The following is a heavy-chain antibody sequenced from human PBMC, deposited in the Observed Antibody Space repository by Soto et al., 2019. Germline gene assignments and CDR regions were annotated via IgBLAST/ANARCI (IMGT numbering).Heavy chain of an antibody. J-gene: IGHJ6*03. CDR2: ISYDGSNK. Sequence: GGSLRLSCAASGFTFSSYGMHWVRQAPGKGLEWVAVISYDGSNKYYADSVKGRFTISRDNSKNTLYLQMNSLRAEDTAVYYCANPPFWSGYYEGLESYYYMDVWGKGTTVTVSS. V-gene: IGHV3-30*18. CDR3: ANPPFWSGYYEGLESYYYMDV. D-gene: IGHD3-3*01. CDR1: GFTFSSYG.